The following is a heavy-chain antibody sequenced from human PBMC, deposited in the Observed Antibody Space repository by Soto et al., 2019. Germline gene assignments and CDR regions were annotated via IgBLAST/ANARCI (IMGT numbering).Heavy chain of an antibody. CDR1: GGSISSGDYY. CDR2: IYYSGST. D-gene: IGHD3-22*01. V-gene: IGHV4-30-4*01. J-gene: IGHJ3*02. CDR3: AKETYYYDSSGYYYRGAFDI. Sequence: PSETLSLTCTVSGGSISSGDYYWSWIRQPPGKGLEWIGYIYYSGSTYYNPSLKSRVTILVDTSKNQFSLKLSSVTAADTAVYYCAKETYYYDSSGYYYRGAFDIWGQGTMVTVSS.